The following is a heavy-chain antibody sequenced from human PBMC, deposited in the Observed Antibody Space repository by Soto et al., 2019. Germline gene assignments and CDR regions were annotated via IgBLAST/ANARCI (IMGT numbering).Heavy chain of an antibody. J-gene: IGHJ6*02. Sequence: PGGSLRLSCAASGFTFDDYAMHWVRQAPGKGLEWVSGISWNSVSIGYADSVKGRFTISRDNAKNSLYLQMNSLRAEDTALYYCAKDRTGWLYGMDVWGQWTTVTVSS. V-gene: IGHV3-9*01. CDR2: ISWNSVSI. D-gene: IGHD6-19*01. CDR3: AKDRTGWLYGMDV. CDR1: GFTFDDYA.